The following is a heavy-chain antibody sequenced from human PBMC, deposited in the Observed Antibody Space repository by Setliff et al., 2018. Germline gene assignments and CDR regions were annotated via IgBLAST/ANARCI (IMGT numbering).Heavy chain of an antibody. V-gene: IGHV4-39*01. Sequence: ETLSLTCTVSDVSISDTTYYWAWVRLPPGKGLEWIGTVSYFGASYSNPSLKSRLNISLDKSANRFSLNLASVTAADTAVYYCRLWSHDYHNDYWGQGTLVTVSS. CDR2: VSYFGAS. CDR1: DVSISDTTYY. D-gene: IGHD3-16*01. CDR3: RLWSHDYHNDY. J-gene: IGHJ4*02.